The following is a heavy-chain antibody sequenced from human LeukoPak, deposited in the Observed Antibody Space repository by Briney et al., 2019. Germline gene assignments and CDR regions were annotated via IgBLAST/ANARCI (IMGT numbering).Heavy chain of an antibody. Sequence: ETLSLTCAVSGDSISSSNWWTWVRQPPGKGLEWLSYISSSGTKYYADSVKGRFTISRDNAKKSVFLQMNSLRAEDTAVYYCAGLTQSVDYWGQGTLVTVSS. J-gene: IGHJ4*02. V-gene: IGHV3-69-1*02. CDR1: GDSISSSNW. CDR2: ISSSGTK. CDR3: AGLTQSVDY.